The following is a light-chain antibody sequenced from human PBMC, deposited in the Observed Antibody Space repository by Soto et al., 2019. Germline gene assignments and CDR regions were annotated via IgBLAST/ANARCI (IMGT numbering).Light chain of an antibody. CDR3: SSYASSSTLWV. Sequence: QSALTQPASVSGSPGQSITISCTGTRGDVGGYNYVSWYQHHPGKAPKLMIFEVSNRPSGVSNRFSGSKSGNTASLTISGLQAEDEADYYCSSYASSSTLWVFGGGTKLTVL. V-gene: IGLV2-14*01. CDR2: EVS. J-gene: IGLJ3*02. CDR1: RGDVGGYNY.